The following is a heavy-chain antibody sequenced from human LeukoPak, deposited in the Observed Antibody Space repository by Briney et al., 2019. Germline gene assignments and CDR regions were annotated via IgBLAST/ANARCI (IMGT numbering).Heavy chain of an antibody. CDR1: GASISGYY. CDR2: IISTGTI. J-gene: IGHJ4*02. D-gene: IGHD2-15*01. Sequence: PSETLSLTCTVSGASISGYYWSWIRQPPGKRLEWIGYIISTGTINYNPSLKSRVTISIDTSKNQFSLQLNSVTPEDTAVYYCARGYCSGGSCQGGFDYWGQGTLVTVSS. V-gene: IGHV4-59*12. CDR3: ARGYCSGGSCQGGFDY.